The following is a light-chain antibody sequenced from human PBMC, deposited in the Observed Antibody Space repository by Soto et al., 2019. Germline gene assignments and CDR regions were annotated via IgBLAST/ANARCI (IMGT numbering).Light chain of an antibody. CDR3: QQYNNWPPWT. CDR2: GAS. J-gene: IGKJ1*01. V-gene: IGKV3-15*01. Sequence: EIVMTQSPATLSVSPGERATLSCRASQSVSSNLAWYQQKPGQAPRLLIYGASTRATGIPARFSGSGSGTEFTLTISSLQSEDFVVYYCQQYNNWPPWTFGQGTKGEIK. CDR1: QSVSSN.